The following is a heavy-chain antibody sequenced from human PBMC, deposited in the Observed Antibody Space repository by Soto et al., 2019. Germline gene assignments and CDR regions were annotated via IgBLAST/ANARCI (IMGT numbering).Heavy chain of an antibody. CDR3: ARLPRDCHKTSCYYADH. V-gene: IGHV5-51*01. CDR2: MYPGDSDT. J-gene: IGHJ4*02. D-gene: IGHD3-22*01. CDR1: GYDFSTNW. Sequence: GESLKISCRGSGYDFSTNWFGWVRQLPGRGLEWVGIMYPGDSDTRLNPSLQGHVTLSADVTVSTAFLQWRSLKTSDSGMYFCARLPRDCHKTSCYYADHWGQGTPVTVSS.